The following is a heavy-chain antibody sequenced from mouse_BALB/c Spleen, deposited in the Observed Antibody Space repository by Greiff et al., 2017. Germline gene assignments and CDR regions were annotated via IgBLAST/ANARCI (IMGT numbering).Heavy chain of an antibody. CDR2: ISDGGSYT. Sequence: EVKVVESGGGLVKPGGSLKLSCAASGFTFSDYYMYWVRQTPEKRLEWVATISDGGSYTYYPDSVKGRFTISRDNAKNNLYLQMSSLKSEDTAMYYCARHRAQGFAYWGQGTLVTVSA. V-gene: IGHV5-4*02. CDR3: ARHRAQGFAY. CDR1: GFTFSDYY. D-gene: IGHD3-2*02. J-gene: IGHJ3*01.